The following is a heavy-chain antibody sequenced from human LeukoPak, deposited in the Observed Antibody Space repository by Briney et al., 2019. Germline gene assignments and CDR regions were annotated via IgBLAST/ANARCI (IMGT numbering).Heavy chain of an antibody. CDR1: GFSFSNYG. V-gene: IGHV3-33*01. J-gene: IGHJ4*02. Sequence: ARSLSLSCAAYGFSFSNYGMHWVRQAPGKGLEWVGVIWYDGSNKYYGDSVKGRFTISRDNSENTLYLQVSSLRAEDTAVYYCARGGGDCYNSNYFGYWGQGTLVTVSS. CDR2: IWYDGSNK. CDR3: ARGGGDCYNSNYFGY. D-gene: IGHD5-24*01.